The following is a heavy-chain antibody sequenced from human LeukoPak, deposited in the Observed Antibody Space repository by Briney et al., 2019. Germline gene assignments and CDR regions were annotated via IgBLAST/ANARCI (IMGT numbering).Heavy chain of an antibody. CDR1: GGSISSSNW. Sequence: ASETLPLTCAVSGGSISSSNWWSWIRPPPGKGLEWIGEINHSGSTNYNPSLKSRVTISVDTSKNQFSLKLSSVTAADTAVYYCARGRDSGWYSWFDPWGQGTLVTVSS. D-gene: IGHD6-19*01. CDR2: INHSGST. V-gene: IGHV4-4*02. CDR3: ARGRDSGWYSWFDP. J-gene: IGHJ5*02.